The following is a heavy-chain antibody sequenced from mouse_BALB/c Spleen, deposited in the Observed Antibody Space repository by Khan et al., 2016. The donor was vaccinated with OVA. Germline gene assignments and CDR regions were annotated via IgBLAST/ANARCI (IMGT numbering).Heavy chain of an antibody. Sequence: VQLQQSGTVLARPGASVKMSCKASGYTFASYWIHWVKQRPGQGLEWIGTIYPGISDTRYNQKFKGKATLTAVSSANTAYMEFSSLTNEDSAVYYCTRSYDSYYFDYWGQGTTLTVSS. V-gene: IGHV1-5*01. D-gene: IGHD2-4*01. CDR1: GYTFASYW. CDR2: IYPGISDT. J-gene: IGHJ2*01. CDR3: TRSYDSYYFDY.